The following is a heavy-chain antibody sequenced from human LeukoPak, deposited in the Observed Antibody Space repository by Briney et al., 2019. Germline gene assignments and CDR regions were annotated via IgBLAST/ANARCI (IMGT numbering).Heavy chain of an antibody. CDR1: GFTFNSYA. D-gene: IGHD2-2*01. J-gene: IGHJ4*02. CDR2: ISGSGGST. Sequence: PGGSLRLSCAASGFTFNSYAMSWVRQAAGKGLEWVSSISGSGGSTYYADSVKGRFTISRDSSKNMLYLQMNILRAEDTAIYYCARGGGSCSPTSCFNNYFDYWGQGILVTVSS. V-gene: IGHV3-23*01. CDR3: ARGGGSCSPTSCFNNYFDY.